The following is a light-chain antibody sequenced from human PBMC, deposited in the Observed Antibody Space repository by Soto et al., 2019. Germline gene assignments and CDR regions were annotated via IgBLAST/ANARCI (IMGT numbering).Light chain of an antibody. J-gene: IGLJ2*01. CDR2: ESS. CDR1: SSNIGAEYD. Sequence: QSVLTQPSSVSGAPGQTVTISCTGSSSNIGAEYDVHWYQQLPGGAPKLLIYESSDRLSGVPDRFSGSKSGASASLAITGLQAEDEANYYCQSYDSSLSVVVFVGGTKLTVL. CDR3: QSYDSSLSVVV. V-gene: IGLV1-40*01.